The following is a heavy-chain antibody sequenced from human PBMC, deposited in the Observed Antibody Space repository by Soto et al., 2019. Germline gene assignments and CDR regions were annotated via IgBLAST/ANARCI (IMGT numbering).Heavy chain of an antibody. V-gene: IGHV4-61*08. CDR1: GGSISSGGYY. Sequence: SETLSLTCAVSGGSISSGGYYWSWIRQPPGKGLEWIGYIYYSGSTNYNPSLKSRVTISVDTSKNQFSLKLSSVTAADTAVYYCAREATVVTGIGYFDYWGQGTLVTV. D-gene: IGHD2-15*01. CDR3: AREATVVTGIGYFDY. CDR2: IYYSGST. J-gene: IGHJ4*02.